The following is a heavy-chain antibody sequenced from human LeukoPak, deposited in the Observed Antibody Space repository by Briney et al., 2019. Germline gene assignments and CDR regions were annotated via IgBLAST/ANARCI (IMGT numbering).Heavy chain of an antibody. Sequence: SETLSLTCAVYGGSFSGYYWSWIRQPPGKGLEWIGEINHSGSTNYNPSLKSRVTISVDTSKNQFSLKLSSVTAADTAVYYCARRAIRYFDWLSEYDAFDIWGQGTMVTVSS. CDR1: GGSFSGYY. D-gene: IGHD3-9*01. V-gene: IGHV4-34*01. J-gene: IGHJ3*02. CDR3: ARRAIRYFDWLSEYDAFDI. CDR2: INHSGST.